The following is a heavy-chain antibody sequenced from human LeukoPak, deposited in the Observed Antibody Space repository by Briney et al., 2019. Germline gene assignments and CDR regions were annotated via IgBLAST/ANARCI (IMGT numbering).Heavy chain of an antibody. V-gene: IGHV3-30*02. CDR1: GFTFSSYG. D-gene: IGHD4-11*01. CDR2: IRYDGSNK. Sequence: PGGSLRLSCAASGFTFSSYGMHWVRQAPGKGLEWVAFIRYDGSNKYYADSVKGRFTISRDNSKNTLYLQMNSLRAEDTAAYYCAKVCTVTTCSDYWGQGTLVTVSS. CDR3: AKVCTVTTCSDY. J-gene: IGHJ4*02.